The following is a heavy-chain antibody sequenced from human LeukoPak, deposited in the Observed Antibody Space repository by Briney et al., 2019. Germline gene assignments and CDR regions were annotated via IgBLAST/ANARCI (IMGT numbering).Heavy chain of an antibody. V-gene: IGHV4-34*01. CDR1: GGSFSGYY. CDR3: ARGHRYATVTTAAY. D-gene: IGHD4-17*01. J-gene: IGHJ4*02. CDR2: INHSGST. Sequence: SETLSLTCAVYGGSFSGYYWSWIRQPPGKGLEWIGEINHSGSTNYNPSLKSRVTISVDTSKNQFSQKLSSVTAADTAVYYCARGHRYATVTTAAYWGQGTLVTVSS.